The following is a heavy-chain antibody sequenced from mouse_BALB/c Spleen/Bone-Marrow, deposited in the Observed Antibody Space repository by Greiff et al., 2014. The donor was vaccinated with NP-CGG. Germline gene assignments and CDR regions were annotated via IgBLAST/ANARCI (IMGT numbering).Heavy chain of an antibody. CDR2: IYPGDGDT. V-gene: IGHV1-87*01. CDR3: ASPYGNYDAMDY. Sequence: VPLQQSGAELARPGASVKLPCKASGYTFTSYWMQWVKQRPGQGLQWIGAIYPGDGDTRYTQKFRGKATLTADKSSNTAYMQLSSLTSEDSAVYFCASPYGNYDAMDYWGQGTSVTVSS. J-gene: IGHJ4*01. D-gene: IGHD2-1*01. CDR1: GYTFTSYW.